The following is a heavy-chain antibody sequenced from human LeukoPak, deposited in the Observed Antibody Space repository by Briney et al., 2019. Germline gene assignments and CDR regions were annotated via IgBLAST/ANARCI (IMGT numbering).Heavy chain of an antibody. J-gene: IGHJ3*02. CDR2: IGTAGDT. D-gene: IGHD6-13*01. V-gene: IGHV3-13*01. CDR1: GFTFSNYD. Sequence: GGSLRLSCATSGFTFSNYDMHWLRQARGEGLEWVSAIGTAGDTYYPGSVKGRFTISRDNAKNSFYLQMNNLRAGDTAVYYCSRGGAPAGYAYDIWGHGTVATVSS. CDR3: SRGGAPAGYAYDI.